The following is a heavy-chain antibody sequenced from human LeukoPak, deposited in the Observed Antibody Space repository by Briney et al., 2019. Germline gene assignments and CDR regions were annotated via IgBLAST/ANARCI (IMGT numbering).Heavy chain of an antibody. V-gene: IGHV4-39*01. CDR1: GDSISSSSYY. CDR3: AYLLYCSGGSCHTNSFDY. D-gene: IGHD2-15*01. J-gene: IGHJ4*02. Sequence: SETLSLTCSVSGDSISSSSYYWGWLRQPPGKGLEWIGSIYYTGSTYYNPSLKSRVTISIDTSKNQFSLKLSSATAADTAVYFCAYLLYCSGGSCHTNSFDYWGQGTLVTVSS. CDR2: IYYTGST.